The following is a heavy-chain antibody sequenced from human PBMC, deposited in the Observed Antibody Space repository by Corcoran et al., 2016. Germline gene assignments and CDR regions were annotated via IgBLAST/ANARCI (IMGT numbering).Heavy chain of an antibody. V-gene: IGHV6-1*01. J-gene: IGHJ6*02. CDR3: ARDRYYDSSGYYFDYGMDV. D-gene: IGHD3-22*01. CDR2: TYYRSKWYN. Sequence: QVQLQQSGPGLVKPSQTLSLTCAISGDSVSSNSAAWNWIRQSPSRGLEWLGRTYYRSKWYNDYAVSVKSRITINPDTSKNQFSLQLNSVTPEDTAVYYCARDRYYDSSGYYFDYGMDVWGQGTTVTVSS. CDR1: GDSVSSNSAA.